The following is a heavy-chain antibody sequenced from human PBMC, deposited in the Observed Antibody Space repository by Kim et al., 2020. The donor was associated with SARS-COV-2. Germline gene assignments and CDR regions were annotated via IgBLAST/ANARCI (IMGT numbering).Heavy chain of an antibody. J-gene: IGHJ6*02. CDR3: ARDGLYYYYGMDV. Sequence: YNPSLKSRVTSSVDTSKNQFSLKLSSVTAADTAVYYCARDGLYYYYGMDVWGQGTTVTVSS. V-gene: IGHV4-59*01.